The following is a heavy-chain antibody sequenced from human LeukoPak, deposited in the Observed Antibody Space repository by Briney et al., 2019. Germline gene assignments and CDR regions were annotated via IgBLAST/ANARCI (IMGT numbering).Heavy chain of an antibody. J-gene: IGHJ4*02. V-gene: IGHV3-21*01. Sequence: GSLRLSCAASGFTFSSYSMNWVRQAPGKGLEWVSSISSSSSYIYYADSVKGRFTISRDNAKNSLYLQMNSLRAEDTAVYYCAKIHEQQLVGGVDYWGQGTLVTVSS. D-gene: IGHD6-13*01. CDR1: GFTFSSYS. CDR2: ISSSSSYI. CDR3: AKIHEQQLVGGVDY.